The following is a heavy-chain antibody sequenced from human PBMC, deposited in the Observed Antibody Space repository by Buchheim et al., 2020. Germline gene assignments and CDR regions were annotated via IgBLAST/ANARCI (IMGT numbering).Heavy chain of an antibody. D-gene: IGHD3-3*01. CDR2: IKKDGSEK. V-gene: IGHV3-7*01. CDR1: GFTFSSYW. J-gene: IGHJ6*02. CDR3: ARVLRTYYDFWSGYLYGMDV. Sequence: EVQLVESGGGLVQPGGSLRLSCAASGFTFSSYWMSWVRQAPGKGLEWVANIKKDGSEKYYVDSVKGRFTISRDNAQNSLYLQMNSLRAEDTAVYYCARVLRTYYDFWSGYLYGMDVWGQGTT.